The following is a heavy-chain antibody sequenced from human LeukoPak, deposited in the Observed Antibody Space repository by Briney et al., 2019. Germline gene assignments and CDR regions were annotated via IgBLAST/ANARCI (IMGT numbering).Heavy chain of an antibody. CDR1: GAFIDTTSYY. V-gene: IGHV4-39*01. D-gene: IGHD4-17*01. Sequence: SETLSLTCAVSGAFIDTTSYYCAWLRQPPGKGLEWIGSIYYSGDTHYSPSLKSRHTISADTSKNQFSLKLSSVTAADTAVYYCAIDYGDYPDYWGQGTLVTVSS. CDR3: AIDYGDYPDY. J-gene: IGHJ4*02. CDR2: IYYSGDT.